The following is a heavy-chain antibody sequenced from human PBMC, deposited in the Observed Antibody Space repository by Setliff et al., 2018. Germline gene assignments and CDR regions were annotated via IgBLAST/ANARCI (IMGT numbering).Heavy chain of an antibody. CDR3: ARRAFIETITGYCFDL. V-gene: IGHV1-2*02. CDR1: GYNFPGYY. Sequence: ASVKVSCKASGYNFPGYYLHWVRQAPGKGLEWMGWISPHTGNTQYAQKFQGRVTMTRDTSISTAYMELSSLRSNDTAFYYCARRAFIETITGYCFDLWGQGTKVTV. J-gene: IGHJ4*02. D-gene: IGHD1-20*01. CDR2: ISPHTGNT.